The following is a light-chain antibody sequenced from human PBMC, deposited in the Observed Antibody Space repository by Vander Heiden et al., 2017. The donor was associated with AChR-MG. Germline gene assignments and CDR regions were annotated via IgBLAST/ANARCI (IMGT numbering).Light chain of an antibody. Sequence: QSALTQPASVSVSPGRSTTSSCSGTSGDVGGYKYVSWYQQHPGKAPKLMIYDVSNRPAGVSNRFSGSKSGNTASLTISGLQAEDEADYYCSSYTSSSTYVFGTGTKVTVL. CDR2: DVS. CDR3: SSYTSSSTYV. CDR1: SGDVGGYKY. J-gene: IGLJ1*01. V-gene: IGLV2-14*01.